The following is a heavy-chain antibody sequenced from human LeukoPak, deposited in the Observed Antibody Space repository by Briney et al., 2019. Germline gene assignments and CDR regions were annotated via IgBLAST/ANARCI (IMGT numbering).Heavy chain of an antibody. CDR2: IRYDGSNK. J-gene: IGHJ4*02. CDR1: GFTFSSYG. V-gene: IGHV3-30*02. D-gene: IGHD2-2*02. CDR3: ARARVACSTSCYTDPFDY. Sequence: PGGSLRLSCAASGFTFSSYGMHWVRQAPGKGLEWVAFIRYDGSNKYYADSVKGRFTISRDNAKNSLYLQMNSLRAEDTAVYYCARARVACSTSCYTDPFDYWGQGTLVTVSS.